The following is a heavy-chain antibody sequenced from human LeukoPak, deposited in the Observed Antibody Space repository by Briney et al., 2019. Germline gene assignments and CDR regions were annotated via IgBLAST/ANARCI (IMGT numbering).Heavy chain of an antibody. J-gene: IGHJ4*02. V-gene: IGHV3-23*01. Sequence: ETLSLTCAVYGGSFSGYYWSWIRQPPGKGLEWVSAISGSGGSTYYADSVKGRFTISRDNSKNTLYLQMNSLRAEDTAVYYCASRRTFDYWGQGTLVTVSS. CDR1: GGSFSGYY. D-gene: IGHD1/OR15-1a*01. CDR3: ASRRTFDY. CDR2: ISGSGGST.